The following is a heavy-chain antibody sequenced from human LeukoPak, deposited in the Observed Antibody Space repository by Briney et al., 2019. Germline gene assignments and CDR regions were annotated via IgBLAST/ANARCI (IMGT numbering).Heavy chain of an antibody. CDR1: GYSITRGYY. CDR2: IHHSGST. D-gene: IGHD3-16*02. Sequence: TPSLTSTPSGYSITRGYYCGWVRQPPGKGPEGIGSIHHSGSTYYNPSLKSRVTISIDTSKNQFSLKLSSVTAADTAVYYCARRRGGEVIVKFDYWGQGTLVTVSS. V-gene: IGHV4-38-2*02. J-gene: IGHJ4*02. CDR3: ARRRGGEVIVKFDY.